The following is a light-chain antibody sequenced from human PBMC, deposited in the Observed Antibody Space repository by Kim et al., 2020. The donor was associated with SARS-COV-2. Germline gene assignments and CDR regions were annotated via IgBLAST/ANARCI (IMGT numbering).Light chain of an antibody. V-gene: IGLV1-47*02. CDR2: SNN. CDR1: SSNIGSNY. J-gene: IGLJ2*01. CDR3: AAWDDSLSGVV. Sequence: ELTQPPSASGTPGHRVTISCSGSSSNIGSNYVYWYQQLPGTAPKLLIYSNNQRPSGVPDRFSGSKSGTSASLAISGLRSEDEADYYCAAWDDSLSGVVFGGGTQLTVL.